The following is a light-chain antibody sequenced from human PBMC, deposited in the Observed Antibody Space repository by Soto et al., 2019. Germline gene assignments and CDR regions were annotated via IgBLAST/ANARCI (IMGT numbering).Light chain of an antibody. V-gene: IGKV3-20*01. CDR2: GAS. J-gene: IGKJ1*01. CDR3: QQYGSLSWT. Sequence: EIVMTQSPATLCLSPGERATLSCRASQGIKDYVAWFQQKPGQAPRLLIYGASTRATGIPDRFSGSGSGTDFTLTISRLEPEDFALYYCQQYGSLSWTFGQGTKV. CDR1: QGIKDY.